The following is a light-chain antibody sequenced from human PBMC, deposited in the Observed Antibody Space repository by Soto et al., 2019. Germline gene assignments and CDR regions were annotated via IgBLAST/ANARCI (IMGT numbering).Light chain of an antibody. CDR3: QVWDSSSDHVV. V-gene: IGLV3-21*04. Sequence: SYELTQPPSVSVAPGKTARITCGGNNIGSQSVHWYQQKPGQAPVLVIYYDSDRPSGIPERFSGSNSGNTATLTISRVEAGDEADYYCQVWDSSSDHVVFGGGTKHTVL. J-gene: IGLJ2*01. CDR1: NIGSQS. CDR2: YDS.